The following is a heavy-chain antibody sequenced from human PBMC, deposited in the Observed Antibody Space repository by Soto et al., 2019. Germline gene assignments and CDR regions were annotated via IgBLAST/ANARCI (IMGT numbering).Heavy chain of an antibody. V-gene: IGHV3-74*01. D-gene: IGHD3-16*02. CDR2: INTDGSTT. J-gene: IGHJ6*02. CDR1: EFTFNNYW. CDR3: ARGIYLKYGLDV. Sequence: EVQLVESGGGLVQPGGSLRLSCAASEFTFNNYWMHWVRQVPGKGLEWVSRINTDGSTTNYADSVMGRFTISRDNADTTVYLQMNSLRAEDTAVYYCARGIYLKYGLDVWGQGATVTVSS.